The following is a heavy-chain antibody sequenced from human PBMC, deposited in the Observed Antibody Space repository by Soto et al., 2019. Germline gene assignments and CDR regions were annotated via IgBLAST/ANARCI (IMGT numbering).Heavy chain of an antibody. V-gene: IGHV1-18*01. Sequence: QVQLVQSGAEVKKPGASVKVSCKASGYTFTSYGLSWVRQAPGQGLEWMGWISAYNGNTNYAQKLQGRVTMTTDTPTREAYVELRSLTSDDTAVYYCASSGSSGYYLDYWGQGTLVTVCS. CDR1: GYTFTSYG. J-gene: IGHJ4*02. CDR3: ASSGSSGYYLDY. CDR2: ISAYNGNT. D-gene: IGHD3-22*01.